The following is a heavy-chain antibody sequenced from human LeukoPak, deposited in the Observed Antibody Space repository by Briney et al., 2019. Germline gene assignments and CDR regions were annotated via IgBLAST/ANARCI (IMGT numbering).Heavy chain of an antibody. D-gene: IGHD3-22*01. CDR2: IYYSGST. CDR3: ARDRDSSGLRDFDL. V-gene: IGHV4-59*01. CDR1: GGSISSYY. Sequence: SETLSLTCTVSGGSISSYYWSWIRQPPGKGLEWIGYIYYSGSTNYNPSLKGRVSISIDTSKNQLSLQLSSVTAADTAVYYCARDRDSSGLRDFDLWGRGTLVTVSA. J-gene: IGHJ2*01.